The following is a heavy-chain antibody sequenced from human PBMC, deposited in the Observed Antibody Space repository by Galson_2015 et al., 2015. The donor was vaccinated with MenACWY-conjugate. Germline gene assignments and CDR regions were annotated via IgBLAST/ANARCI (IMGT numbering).Heavy chain of an antibody. Sequence: SLRLSCAASGVTFSSFAMSWVRQAPGKGLGWVSVITSGGGTTYYADSVKGRFTISRDNPKNTLYLQMDTLRAEDTATYYCAKNGNYFGMGFDYWGQGTLVT. V-gene: IGHV3-23*01. J-gene: IGHJ4*02. CDR3: AKNGNYFGMGFDY. CDR2: ITSGGGTT. CDR1: GVTFSSFA. D-gene: IGHD2/OR15-2a*01.